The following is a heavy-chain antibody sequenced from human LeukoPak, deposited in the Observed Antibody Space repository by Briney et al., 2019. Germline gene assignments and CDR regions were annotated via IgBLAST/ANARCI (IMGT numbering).Heavy chain of an antibody. CDR1: GGSFSGYY. J-gene: IGHJ4*02. CDR3: ARHSETYYDILPPDY. D-gene: IGHD3-9*01. CDR2: IYYSGST. Sequence: PSETLSLTCAVYGGSFSGYYWSWIRQPPGKGLEWIGSIYYSGSTYYNPSLKSRVTISVDTSKNQFSLKLSSVTAADTAVYYCARHSETYYDILPPDYWGQGTLVTVSS. V-gene: IGHV4-34*01.